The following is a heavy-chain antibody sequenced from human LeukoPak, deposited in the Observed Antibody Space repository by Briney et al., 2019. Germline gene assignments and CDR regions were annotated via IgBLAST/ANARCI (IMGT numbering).Heavy chain of an antibody. CDR3: ARKIHRAFGIAAAGVFDY. V-gene: IGHV4-61*08. CDR1: GGSVTSGDYD. CDR2: IHYSGSR. D-gene: IGHD6-13*01. J-gene: IGHJ4*02. Sequence: PSETLSLTCIVSGGSVTSGDYDWSWIRQPPGQGLEWIGYIHYSGSRNFNPSLKSRDTTSLETSKNQFSLKLSSVTAADTAVYFCARKIHRAFGIAAAGVFDYWGQGILVTVSS.